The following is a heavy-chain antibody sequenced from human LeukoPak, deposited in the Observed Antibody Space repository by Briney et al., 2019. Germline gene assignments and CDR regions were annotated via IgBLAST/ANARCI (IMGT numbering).Heavy chain of an antibody. J-gene: IGHJ4*02. CDR2: IYHSGST. D-gene: IGHD3-9*01. CDR3: ARDEGYDTPGV. V-gene: IGHV4-38-2*01. CDR1: GHSISSGYY. Sequence: SETLSLTCAVSGHSISSGYYGACIRQPPGKGLEGIASIYHSGSTYYNPALKSRVTISVGTSKNQFSLKLSSVTAADTAVYYCARDEGYDTPGVWGQGTLVTVSS.